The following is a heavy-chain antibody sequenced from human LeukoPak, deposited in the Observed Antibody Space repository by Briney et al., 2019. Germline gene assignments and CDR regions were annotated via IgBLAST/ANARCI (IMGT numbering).Heavy chain of an antibody. D-gene: IGHD3-22*01. CDR1: GYTFTSYD. J-gene: IGHJ3*02. CDR3: ARWGYYDSSGYYGRAFDI. Sequence: GASVKVSCKASGYTFTSYDINWVRQATGQGLEWMGWINPNSGGTNYAQKFQGRVTMTRDTSISTAYMELSRLRSDDTAVYYCARWGYYDSSGYYGRAFDIWGQGTMVTVSS. CDR2: INPNSGGT. V-gene: IGHV1-2*02.